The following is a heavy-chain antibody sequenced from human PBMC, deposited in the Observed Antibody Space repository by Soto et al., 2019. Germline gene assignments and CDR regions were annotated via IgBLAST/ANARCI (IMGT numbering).Heavy chain of an antibody. CDR2: ISYDGSNK. Sequence: PGGSLSLSCAASGFTFSSYGMHWVRQAPGKGLEWVAVISYDGSNKYYADSVKGRFTISRDNSKNTLYLQMNSLRAEDTAVYYCAKVRVEMATFDAFDIWGQGTMVTVSS. J-gene: IGHJ3*02. D-gene: IGHD5-12*01. CDR3: AKVRVEMATFDAFDI. CDR1: GFTFSSYG. V-gene: IGHV3-30*18.